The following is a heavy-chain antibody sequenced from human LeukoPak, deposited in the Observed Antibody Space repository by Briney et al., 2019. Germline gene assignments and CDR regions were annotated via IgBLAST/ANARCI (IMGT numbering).Heavy chain of an antibody. CDR2: IHPNSGGT. CDR1: GYTFTAYY. V-gene: IGHV1-2*02. Sequence: ASVKVSCKASGYTFTAYYLHWVRQAPGQGLEWMGWIHPNSGGTNYAQNFQGRVSMTTNTYISTVYMELSRQRSDDKVVYYRARDYYGSGTYYKDYWGQGTLVTVSS. D-gene: IGHD3-10*01. J-gene: IGHJ4*02. CDR3: ARDYYGSGTYYKDY.